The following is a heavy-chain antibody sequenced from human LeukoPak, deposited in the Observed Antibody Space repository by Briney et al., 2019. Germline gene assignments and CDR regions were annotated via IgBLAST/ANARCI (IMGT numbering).Heavy chain of an antibody. CDR3: ARAAMVRGVDYFDS. D-gene: IGHD3-10*01. V-gene: IGHV3-23*01. CDR1: GFTFSSYA. J-gene: IGHJ4*02. Sequence: PGGSLRLSCAASGFTFSSYAMSWVRQAPGKGLEWVAGISAGGGSTYYADSVKGRFTISRDNSKNTLYLQMNSLRAEDTAVYYCARAAMVRGVDYFDSWGQGTLVTVSS. CDR2: ISAGGGST.